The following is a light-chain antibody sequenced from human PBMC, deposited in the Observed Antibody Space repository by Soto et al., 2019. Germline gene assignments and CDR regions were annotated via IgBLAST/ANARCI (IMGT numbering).Light chain of an antibody. CDR2: EDN. V-gene: IGLV6-57*04. J-gene: IGLJ1*01. CDR1: SGSIATNY. CDR3: QSYDTNNQV. Sequence: NFMLTQPHSVSESPGKTITISCTRSSGSIATNYVQWYQQRPGSAPTTVIYEDNHRPSGVPDRFSGSIDSSSNSASLTISGLKTEDEADYYCQSYDTNNQVFGTGTKLTVL.